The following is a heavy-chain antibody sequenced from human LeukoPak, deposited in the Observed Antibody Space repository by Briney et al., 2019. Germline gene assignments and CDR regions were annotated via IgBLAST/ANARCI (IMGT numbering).Heavy chain of an antibody. CDR2: ISGSGDST. V-gene: IGHV3-23*01. Sequence: GGSLRLSCAASGFTFSSFAMSWVRQAPGKGLEWVSSISGSGDSTYYADSVKGRFTISRDNSKNTVYLQMNSLRAEDTAIYYCADAGGPVGGVFDIWGQGTLVTVSS. D-gene: IGHD3-16*01. CDR1: GFTFSSFA. CDR3: ADAGGPVGGVFDI. J-gene: IGHJ3*02.